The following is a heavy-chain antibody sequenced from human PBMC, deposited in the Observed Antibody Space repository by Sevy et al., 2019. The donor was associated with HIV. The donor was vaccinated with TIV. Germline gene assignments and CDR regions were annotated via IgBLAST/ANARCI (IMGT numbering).Heavy chain of an antibody. CDR3: ATSQYYYGSGSYPKYYYYYGMDV. V-gene: IGHV1-24*01. CDR1: GYTLTELS. CDR2: FDPEDGET. Sequence: ASVKVSCKVSGYTLTELSMHWVRQAPGKGLEWMGGFDPEDGETIYAQKFQGRVTMTEDTSTDTAYMELSSLRSEDTAVYYCATSQYYYGSGSYPKYYYYYGMDVWGQGTTVTVSS. J-gene: IGHJ6*02. D-gene: IGHD3-10*01.